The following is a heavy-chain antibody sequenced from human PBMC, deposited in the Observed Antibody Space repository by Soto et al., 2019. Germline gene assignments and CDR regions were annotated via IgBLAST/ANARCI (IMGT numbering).Heavy chain of an antibody. CDR3: ARSGYSSGWYHWYFDF. D-gene: IGHD6-19*01. J-gene: IGHJ2*01. V-gene: IGHV1-3*01. Sequence: ASVKVSCKASGYTFSNYGIHWVRQAPGQRLEWMGWINAGNGNTKYSEKFQGRVTITRDTSASTDYMELSSLRSEDTAVYYCARSGYSSGWYHWYFDFWG. CDR2: INAGNGNT. CDR1: GYTFSNYG.